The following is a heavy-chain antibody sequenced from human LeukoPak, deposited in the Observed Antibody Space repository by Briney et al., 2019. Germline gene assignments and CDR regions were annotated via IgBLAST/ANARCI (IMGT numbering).Heavy chain of an antibody. Sequence: GGSLRLSCAASGFTFSGYEMNWVRQAPGKGLEWVSYINNGGSTKYYVDSVKGRFTISRDNAKNSLSLQMNSQSADDTAVYYCARYVPLEYFYWFDPWGQGTLVTVSS. D-gene: IGHD1-1*01. J-gene: IGHJ5*02. CDR2: INNGGSTK. CDR1: GFTFSGYE. CDR3: ARYVPLEYFYWFDP. V-gene: IGHV3-48*03.